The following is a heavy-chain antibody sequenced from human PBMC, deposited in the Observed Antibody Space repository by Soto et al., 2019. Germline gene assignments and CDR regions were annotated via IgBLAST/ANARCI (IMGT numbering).Heavy chain of an antibody. CDR3: ARDEDYAECD. J-gene: IGHJ4*02. Sequence: SETLSLTCVVSRYSLSNGPKWGWIRQTPGKGLEWIGSISHSGSTSYNPSLKSRVTMSVDTSNNHISLRLTSVTAADTAVFYCARDEDYAECDWGQGILVTVSS. V-gene: IGHV4-38-2*02. CDR2: ISHSGST. CDR1: RYSLSNGPK. D-gene: IGHD3-16*01.